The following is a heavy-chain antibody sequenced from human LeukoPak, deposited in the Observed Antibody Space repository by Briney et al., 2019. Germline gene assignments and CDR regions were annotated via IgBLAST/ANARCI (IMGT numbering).Heavy chain of an antibody. CDR2: IYYSGST. J-gene: IGHJ6*03. CDR1: GGSISSYY. V-gene: IGHV4-59*08. Sequence: SETLSLTCTVSGGSISSYYWSWIRQPPGKGLEWIGYIYYSGSTNYNPSLKSRVTISVDTSKNQFSLKLSSVTAEDTAVYYCARHKGYCSSTSCYPSYYYYYYMDVWGKGTTVTVSS. CDR3: ARHKGYCSSTSCYPSYYYYYYMDV. D-gene: IGHD2-2*01.